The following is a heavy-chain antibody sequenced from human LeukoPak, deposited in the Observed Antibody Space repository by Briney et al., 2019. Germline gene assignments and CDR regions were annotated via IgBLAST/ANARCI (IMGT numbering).Heavy chain of an antibody. CDR2: IYHTGSA. CDR1: GYSFNSGHY. Sequence: SETLSLTCSVSGYSFNSGHYWGWIRRPPGKGLEWIVNIYHTGSAHYNPSLKSRVTISVDTSTNQFSLKLSSVTAADTAVYYCARYCTSTTCILRGFDYWGQGTLVTVSS. D-gene: IGHD2-2*01. J-gene: IGHJ4*02. V-gene: IGHV4-38-2*01. CDR3: ARYCTSTTCILRGFDY.